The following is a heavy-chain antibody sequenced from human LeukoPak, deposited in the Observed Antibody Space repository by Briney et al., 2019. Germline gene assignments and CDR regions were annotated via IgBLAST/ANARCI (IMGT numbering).Heavy chain of an antibody. V-gene: IGHV3-66*04. CDR2: TYSGGFT. CDR1: GLIVSANY. Sequence: GGSLRLSCAASGLIVSANYMSWVRQAPGKGLEWVSLTYSGGFTYYADSVKGRCTISRDNAKNTLNLQMNSLTAEDTAVYYCARQEYQLLPPDAFDIWGQGTMVTVSS. CDR3: ARQEYQLLPPDAFDI. J-gene: IGHJ3*02. D-gene: IGHD2-2*01.